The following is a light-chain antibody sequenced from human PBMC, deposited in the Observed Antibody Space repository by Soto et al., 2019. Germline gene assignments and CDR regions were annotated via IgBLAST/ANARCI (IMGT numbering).Light chain of an antibody. Sequence: DIQMTQSPSSVSASVGDRLTITFRASRDISNSLAWYQQTPGKAPKLLLRGASSLHRGVPSRFSGGGAGTEFTPTISSLKPEDFATYYCQHTSAVPRNFGQGTKVDVK. V-gene: IGKV1-12*01. CDR3: QHTSAVPRN. J-gene: IGKJ1*01. CDR2: GAS. CDR1: RDISNS.